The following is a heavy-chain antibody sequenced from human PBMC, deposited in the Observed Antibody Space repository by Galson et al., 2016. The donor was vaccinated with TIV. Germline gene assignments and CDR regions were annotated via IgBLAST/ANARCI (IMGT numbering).Heavy chain of an antibody. V-gene: IGHV3-23*01. CDR2: ISGRGERT. CDR3: VTGGDYFASGTYSWLDP. D-gene: IGHD3-10*01. CDR1: GFTFSSYA. J-gene: IGHJ6*02. Sequence: SLRLSCAASGFTFSSYAMIWVRQAPGKGLEWVSTISGRGERTFYADSVKGRFTISRDNSKNTLYLQMNSLRAEDTAVYHCVTGGDYFASGTYSWLDPWGQGTTVTVSS.